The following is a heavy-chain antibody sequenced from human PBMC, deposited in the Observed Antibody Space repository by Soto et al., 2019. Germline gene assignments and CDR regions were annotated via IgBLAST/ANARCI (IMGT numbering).Heavy chain of an antibody. CDR3: AIDTGNSFDY. J-gene: IGHJ4*02. CDR1: GYTFNTYF. CDR2: ISPHNGNT. Sequence: HVQLVQSGGELKKPGASVKVSCNTSGYTFNTYFITWVRQAPGQGLEWMGWISPHNGNTNYAEKLQGRVTMTADTITKTAYMELRNLRIDDTAVYYCAIDTGNSFDYWGQGTQVTVSS. V-gene: IGHV1-18*01.